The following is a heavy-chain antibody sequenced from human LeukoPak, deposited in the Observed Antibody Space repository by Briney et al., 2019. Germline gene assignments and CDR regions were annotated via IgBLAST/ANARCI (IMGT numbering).Heavy chain of an antibody. CDR3: ARGAHDYGDYDEPFDY. Sequence: PSETLSLTCTVSGGSISSYYWSWLRQPPGKGLEWIGYIYYSGSTNYNPSLKSRVTISVDTSKNQFSLKLSSVTAADTAVYYCARGAHDYGDYDEPFDYWGQGTLVTVSS. J-gene: IGHJ4*02. V-gene: IGHV4-59*01. CDR2: IYYSGST. CDR1: GGSISSYY. D-gene: IGHD4-17*01.